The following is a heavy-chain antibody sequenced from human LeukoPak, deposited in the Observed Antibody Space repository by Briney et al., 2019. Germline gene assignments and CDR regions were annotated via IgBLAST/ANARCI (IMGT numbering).Heavy chain of an antibody. V-gene: IGHV6-1*01. CDR3: ARTEDHFDY. CDR2: TYYRSKWYN. J-gene: IGHJ4*02. D-gene: IGHD2-15*01. Sequence: SQTLSLTCAISGDSVSRNSAAWNWIRQSPSSGLEWLGRTYYRSKWYNDYAVPVKSRISINPDTSKNQFALQLDSVTPEDTAVYYCARTEDHFDYWGQGTVVTVSS. CDR1: GDSVSRNSAA.